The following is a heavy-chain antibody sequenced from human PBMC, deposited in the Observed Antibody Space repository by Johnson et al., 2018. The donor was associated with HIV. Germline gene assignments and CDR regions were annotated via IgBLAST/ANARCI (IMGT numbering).Heavy chain of an antibody. CDR3: ARDGRGEQLVDQGDAFDI. CDR1: GFTFSSYW. D-gene: IGHD6-6*01. J-gene: IGHJ3*02. CDR2: INGDGSGI. Sequence: VQLVESGGGVVQPGRSLRLSCAASGFTFSSYWMHWVRQGPGKGLVWVSRINGDGSGITYADSVKGRFTISRDNAKNTLYLQMNSLRAEDTALYFCARDGRGEQLVDQGDAFDIWGQGTMVTVSS. V-gene: IGHV3-74*01.